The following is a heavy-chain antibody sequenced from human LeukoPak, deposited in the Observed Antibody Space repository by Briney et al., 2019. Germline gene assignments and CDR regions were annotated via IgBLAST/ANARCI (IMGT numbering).Heavy chain of an antibody. CDR3: AKGSRTGQFPMDV. Sequence: PGGSLRLSCAASGFTASTYGVSWVRQAPGKGLQWVSAIIGGAGYTFYADSVKGRFTISRDNSWNSLYLQMNSLRADDTAMYYCAKGSRTGQFPMDVWGQGTTVTVPS. D-gene: IGHD1-1*01. CDR1: GFTASTYG. CDR2: IIGGAGYT. V-gene: IGHV3-23*01. J-gene: IGHJ6*02.